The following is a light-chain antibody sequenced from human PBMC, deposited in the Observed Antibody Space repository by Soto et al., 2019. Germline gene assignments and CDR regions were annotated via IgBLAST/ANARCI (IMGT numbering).Light chain of an antibody. CDR2: KAS. CDR1: QSISSY. Sequence: DIQMTQSPSSLSASVGDRVTITCRASQSISSYLNWYQQKPGKAPKLLIYKASSLESGVPSRFSGSGSGTEFTLTISSLQPDDFATYYCQHYNSYSEAFGQGTKVDNK. V-gene: IGKV1-5*03. CDR3: QHYNSYSEA. J-gene: IGKJ1*01.